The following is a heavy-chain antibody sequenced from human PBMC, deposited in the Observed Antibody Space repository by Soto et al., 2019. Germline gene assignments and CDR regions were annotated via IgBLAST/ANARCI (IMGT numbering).Heavy chain of an antibody. CDR1: GGTFSSYA. D-gene: IGHD2-2*02. Sequence: QVQLVQSGAEVKKPGSSVKVSCKASGGTFSSYAISWVRQAPGQGLEWMGGIIPIFGTANYAQKFQGRVTITADESTSTAYMELSSLRSEDTAVYYCARGFVLVPAAIPRLIPDYWGQGTLVTVSS. V-gene: IGHV1-69*12. CDR3: ARGFVLVPAAIPRLIPDY. J-gene: IGHJ4*02. CDR2: IIPIFGTA.